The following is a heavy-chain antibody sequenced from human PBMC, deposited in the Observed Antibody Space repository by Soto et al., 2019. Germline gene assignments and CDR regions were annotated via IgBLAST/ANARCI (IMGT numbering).Heavy chain of an antibody. V-gene: IGHV4-59*01. CDR3: ARSVAVPGAHIDY. CDR1: GGSISGSY. J-gene: IGHJ4*02. CDR2: VYYTGST. D-gene: IGHD6-19*01. Sequence: XETLSLTGSVSGGSISGSYWSWIRQSPGKGLEWLGYVYYTGSTNYSPSLRSRVSISVDTSKNEFSPRLSSVTAADTAVYFCARSVAVPGAHIDYWGQGTQVTVSS.